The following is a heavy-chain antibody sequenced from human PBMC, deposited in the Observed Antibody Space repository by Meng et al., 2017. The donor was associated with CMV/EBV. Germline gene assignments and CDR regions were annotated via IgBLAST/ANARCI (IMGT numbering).Heavy chain of an antibody. V-gene: IGHV3-21*01. Sequence: SGFSFSYFGIGLVRQAPGKGLELVSSITSSSGYIFYADSVKGRFPISRDNAKYLLFLQMNSLRANDTAVYYCARAGGAVAGRGGFDHWGLGTLVTVSS. D-gene: IGHD6-19*01. J-gene: IGHJ4*02. CDR1: GFSFSYFG. CDR3: ARAGGAVAGRGGFDH. CDR2: ITSSSGYI.